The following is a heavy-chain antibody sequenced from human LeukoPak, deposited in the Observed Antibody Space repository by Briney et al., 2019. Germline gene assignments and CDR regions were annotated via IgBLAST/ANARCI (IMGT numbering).Heavy chain of an antibody. J-gene: IGHJ4*02. CDR2: ISGSGGST. D-gene: IGHD2-15*01. Sequence: GGSLRLSCAASGFTFSSYAMSWVRQAPGKGLEWVSAISGSGGSTYYADSVKGRFTISRDNSKSTLYLQMNNLRAEDTAVYYCAKKCAYCSGGSCCDSWGQGTLVTVSS. CDR1: GFTFSSYA. CDR3: AKKCAYCSGGSCCDS. V-gene: IGHV3-23*01.